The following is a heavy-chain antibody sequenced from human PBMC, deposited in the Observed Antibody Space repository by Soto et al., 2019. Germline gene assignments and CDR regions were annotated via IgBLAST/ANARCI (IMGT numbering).Heavy chain of an antibody. CDR1: GGSIRSYY. CDR3: GRRYSSSLAV. D-gene: IGHD6-13*01. CDR2: IYYSGST. J-gene: IGHJ6*02. Sequence: PSETLSLTCTVSGGSIRSYYWNWLRQPPGKGLEWIGYIYYSGSTSYNPSLKSRVTISVDTSKNQFSLKLSSVTAADTAVYYCGRRYSSSLAVGGQGTTVTVPS. V-gene: IGHV4-59*08.